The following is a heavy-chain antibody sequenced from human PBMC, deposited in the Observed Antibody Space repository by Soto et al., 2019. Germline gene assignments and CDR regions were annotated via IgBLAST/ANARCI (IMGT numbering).Heavy chain of an antibody. J-gene: IGHJ5*02. CDR2: INHRGST. V-gene: IGHV4-34*01. CDR3: ARDGLGTSTTCRVGNWFDP. Sequence: SETLSLTCVVYGGSFSGYYWSWIRQSPGKGLEWIGGINHRGSTNYNPSLESRVTISVDTSKNQFSLKLPSVTAADTAMYYCARDGLGTSTTCRVGNWFDPWGQGTLVTVSS. D-gene: IGHD2-2*01. CDR1: GGSFSGYY.